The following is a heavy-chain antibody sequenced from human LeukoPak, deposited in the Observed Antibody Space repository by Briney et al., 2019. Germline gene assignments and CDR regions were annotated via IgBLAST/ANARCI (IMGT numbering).Heavy chain of an antibody. CDR3: AREPAVAGDNWFDP. D-gene: IGHD6-19*01. CDR1: GGTFSSYA. J-gene: IGHJ5*02. Sequence: SVTVSCKASGGTFSSYAISWVRQAPGQGGEWMGRILPILGIANYAQKFQGRVTITADKSTSTAYMELSSLRSEDTAVYYCAREPAVAGDNWFDPWGQGTLVTVSS. V-gene: IGHV1-69*04. CDR2: ILPILGIA.